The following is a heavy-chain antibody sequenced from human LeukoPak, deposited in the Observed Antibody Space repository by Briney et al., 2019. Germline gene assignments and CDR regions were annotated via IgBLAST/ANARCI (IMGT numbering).Heavy chain of an antibody. CDR1: GGTFSSYA. CDR2: IIPIFGTA. V-gene: IGHV1-69*05. D-gene: IGHD1-26*01. Sequence: SVKVSCKASGGTFSSYAISWVRQAPGQGLEWMGGIIPIFGTANYAQKFQGRVTITTDESTSTAYMELSSLRSEDTAVYYCARGYRKFSSSGSYASGAFDIWGQGTMVTVSS. CDR3: ARGYRKFSSSGSYASGAFDI. J-gene: IGHJ3*02.